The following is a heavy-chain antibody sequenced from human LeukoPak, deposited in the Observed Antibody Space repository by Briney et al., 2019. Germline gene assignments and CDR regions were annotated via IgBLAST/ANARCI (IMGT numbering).Heavy chain of an antibody. CDR1: GGTFSSYA. CDR2: IIPILGIA. Sequence: SVKVSCKASGGTFSSYAISWVRQAPGQGLEWMGRIIPILGIANYAQKFQGRVTITADKSTSTAYMELSSLRSEDTAVYYCLRGSSHYFDYWGQGTLVTVSS. J-gene: IGHJ4*02. D-gene: IGHD1-26*01. V-gene: IGHV1-69*04. CDR3: LRGSSHYFDY.